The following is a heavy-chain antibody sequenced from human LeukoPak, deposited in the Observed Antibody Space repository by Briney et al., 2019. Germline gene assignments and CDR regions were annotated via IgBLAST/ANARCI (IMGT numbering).Heavy chain of an antibody. CDR1: GFTFSSYS. V-gene: IGHV3-21*01. CDR3: ARLVPAAIIDY. D-gene: IGHD2-2*01. J-gene: IGHJ4*02. CDR2: ISSSSSYI. Sequence: GGSMRLSCAASGFTFSSYSMNWVRQAPGKGLEWVSSISSSSSYIYYADSVKGRFTISRDNAKNSLYLQMNSLGAEDTAVYYCARLVPAAIIDYWGQGTLVTVSS.